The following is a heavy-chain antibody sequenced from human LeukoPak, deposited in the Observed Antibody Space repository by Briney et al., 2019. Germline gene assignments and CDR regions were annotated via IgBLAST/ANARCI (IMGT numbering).Heavy chain of an antibody. Sequence: SVKVSCKASGGTFSSYAISWVRQAPGQGLEWMGGIIPIFGTANYAQKFQGRVTITADKSTSTAYMELSSLRSEDTAVYYCATGITLTYYFDYWGRGTLVTVSS. CDR2: IIPIFGTA. CDR1: GGTFSSYA. D-gene: IGHD3-22*01. CDR3: ATGITLTYYFDY. V-gene: IGHV1-69*06. J-gene: IGHJ4*02.